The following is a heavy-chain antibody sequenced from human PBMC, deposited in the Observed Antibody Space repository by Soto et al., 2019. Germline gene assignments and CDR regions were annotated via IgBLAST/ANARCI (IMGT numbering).Heavy chain of an antibody. D-gene: IGHD2-8*01. Sequence: PSETLSLTCTVSGVSVSSHYWIWIRQPPGKGLEWLGYISYSGNTNYNPSLKSRVTISADTSKNQFSLKLSSVTAADTAVYYCASTPSCTNDVCYWKHFQYWGQGTLVTVAS. V-gene: IGHV4-59*08. J-gene: IGHJ4*02. CDR2: ISYSGNT. CDR1: GVSVSSHY. CDR3: ASTPSCTNDVCYWKHFQY.